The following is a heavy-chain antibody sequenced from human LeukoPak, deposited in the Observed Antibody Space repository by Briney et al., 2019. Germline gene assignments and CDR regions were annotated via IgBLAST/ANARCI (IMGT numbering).Heavy chain of an antibody. D-gene: IGHD3-9*01. CDR1: GGSISSSY. J-gene: IGHJ6*02. V-gene: IGHV4-59*08. Sequence: SETLSPTCTVSGGSISSSYWSWIRQFPGKGLEWIGYIYSSGSTNYNPSLKSRVTISVDTSKNQFSLKLSSVTAADTAVYYCARHGRYYDILTGYYQSYYGMDVWGQGTTVTVSS. CDR2: IYSSGST. CDR3: ARHGRYYDILTGYYQSYYGMDV.